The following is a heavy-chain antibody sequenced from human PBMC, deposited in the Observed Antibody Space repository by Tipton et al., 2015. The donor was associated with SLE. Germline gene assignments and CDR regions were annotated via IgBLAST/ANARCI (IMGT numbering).Heavy chain of an antibody. V-gene: IGHV4-39*07. J-gene: IGHJ4*02. CDR3: ARRGESSGLLY. Sequence: LRLSCTVSGGSISSSSYYWGWIRQPPGKGLEWIGSIYYSGSTYYNPSLKSRVTISVDTSKNQFSLKLSSVTAADTAVYYCARRGESSGLLYWGQGALVTVSS. CDR1: GGSISSSSYY. CDR2: IYYSGST. D-gene: IGHD6-19*01.